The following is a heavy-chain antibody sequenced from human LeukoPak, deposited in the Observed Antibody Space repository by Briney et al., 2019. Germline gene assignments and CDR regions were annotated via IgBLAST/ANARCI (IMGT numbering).Heavy chain of an antibody. V-gene: IGHV4-61*02. J-gene: IGHJ3*02. CDR3: ARGTGNAFDI. D-gene: IGHD1-14*01. Sequence: SQTLSLTSTVSGGSISSGSYDWSWIRQPAGKGLNWIGRVYTSGSTNYNPSLKSRVTISVDTSKNQFSLKLTSVTAADTAVYYCARGTGNAFDIWGQGTMVTVSS. CDR2: VYTSGST. CDR1: GGSISSGSYD.